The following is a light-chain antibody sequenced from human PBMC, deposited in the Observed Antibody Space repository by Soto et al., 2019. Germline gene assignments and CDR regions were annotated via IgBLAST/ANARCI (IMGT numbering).Light chain of an antibody. Sequence: DIQLTQSPSFLSASVGDRVTITCRASQGISSYLAWYQQKPGKAPNLLIYVASTLQSGVPSRFSGSGSGTEFTLTINSLQPEDFATYYCQQLNGYPLTFGGGTKVESK. V-gene: IGKV1-9*01. CDR2: VAS. CDR3: QQLNGYPLT. CDR1: QGISSY. J-gene: IGKJ4*01.